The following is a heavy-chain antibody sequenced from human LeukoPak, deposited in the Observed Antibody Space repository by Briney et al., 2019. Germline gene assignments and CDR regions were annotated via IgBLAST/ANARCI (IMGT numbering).Heavy chain of an antibody. CDR2: IRYDGSNK. D-gene: IGHD2-2*01. J-gene: IGHJ4*02. CDR3: AKDHIVVVPAYYFDY. CDR1: GFTFSSYG. Sequence: PAGGSLRLSCAASGFTFSSYGMHWVRQAPGKGLEWVAFIRYDGSNKYYADSVKGRFTISRDNSKNTLYLQMNSLRAEDTAVYYCAKDHIVVVPAYYFDYWGQGTLVTVSS. V-gene: IGHV3-30*02.